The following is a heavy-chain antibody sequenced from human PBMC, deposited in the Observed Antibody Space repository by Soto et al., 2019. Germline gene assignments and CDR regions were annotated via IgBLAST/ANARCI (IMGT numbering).Heavy chain of an antibody. V-gene: IGHV3-33*01. CDR1: GFTFSDHA. Sequence: QVQLVASGGGVVQPGTSLRLSCEASGFTFSDHAMHWVRQAPGKGLEWVAVVWFDGGNKFYTDSVKGRFTISRENSKNKLFLQMNSLRVVDTAVYYCARAPAGDYTLYHYYTMDVWGQGTPVTVSS. J-gene: IGHJ6*02. CDR2: VWFDGGNK. CDR3: ARAPAGDYTLYHYYTMDV. D-gene: IGHD4-17*01.